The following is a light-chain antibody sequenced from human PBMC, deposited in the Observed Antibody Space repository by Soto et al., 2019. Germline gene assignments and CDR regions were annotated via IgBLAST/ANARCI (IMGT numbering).Light chain of an antibody. CDR2: GAP. J-gene: IGKJ2*01. Sequence: EIVMTQSPATLSVSAGERATLSCRASQSISSDLAWYQQKPGQAPRLLIYGAPTRATGIPARFSGSGSGTEFTLTISSLQSEDFTVYYCQQYNNWFTFGQGTKLQIK. CDR1: QSISSD. V-gene: IGKV3-15*01. CDR3: QQYNNWFT.